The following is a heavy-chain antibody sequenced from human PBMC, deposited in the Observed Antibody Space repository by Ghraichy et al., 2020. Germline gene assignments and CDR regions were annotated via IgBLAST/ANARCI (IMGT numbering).Heavy chain of an antibody. Sequence: GGSLRLSCAASGFTFSSYWMHWIRHAPGKGLVWVSRINSDWSSTTYADSVKGRFTISRDNAKNTVYLQMHSLRAEDTAVYYCGRDKIVAAIDYWGQGTLVTVSS. J-gene: IGHJ4*02. CDR2: INSDWSST. CDR3: GRDKIVAAIDY. V-gene: IGHV3-74*03. D-gene: IGHD6-25*01. CDR1: GFTFSSYW.